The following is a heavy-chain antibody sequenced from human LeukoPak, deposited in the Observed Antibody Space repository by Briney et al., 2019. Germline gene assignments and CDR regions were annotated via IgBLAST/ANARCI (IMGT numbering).Heavy chain of an antibody. J-gene: IGHJ4*02. CDR2: ISYDGSTK. V-gene: IGHV3-30*04. Sequence: GGSLRLSCAASGFTFTNYPIHWVRQAPGKGLGWVTVISYDGSTKYYADSVKGRFTISRDNAKNSLYLQMNSLRAEDTAVYYCARALPRGYCSGGSCYAWDYWGQGTLVTVSS. D-gene: IGHD2-15*01. CDR1: GFTFTNYP. CDR3: ARALPRGYCSGGSCYAWDY.